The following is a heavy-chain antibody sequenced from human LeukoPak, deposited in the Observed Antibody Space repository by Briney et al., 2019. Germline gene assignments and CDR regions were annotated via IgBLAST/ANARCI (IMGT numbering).Heavy chain of an antibody. CDR3: ANGVYYYDSSGYYEGY. V-gene: IGHV3-23*01. J-gene: IGHJ4*02. CDR1: GFIFSSHH. Sequence: GGSLRLSCAASGFIFSSHHMHWVRQPPGKGLEWVSAISGSGGSTYYADSVKGRFTISRDNSKNTLYLQMNSLRAEDTAVYYCANGVYYYDSSGYYEGYWGQGTLVTVSS. D-gene: IGHD3-22*01. CDR2: ISGSGGST.